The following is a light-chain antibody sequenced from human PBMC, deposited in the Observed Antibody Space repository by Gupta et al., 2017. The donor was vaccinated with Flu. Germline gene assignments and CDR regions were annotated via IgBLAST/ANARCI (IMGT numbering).Light chain of an antibody. Sequence: IQVTQSPSSLSASVGDRVTITCRASQDIGNYLNWYQHKPGKAPRLLIHHASNLATGVPSRFSASGSGTDFTFPIISRQAEDFAAYYCQQHDNLPSYTFGQGTKLEI. CDR3: QQHDNLPSYT. CDR2: HAS. J-gene: IGKJ2*01. V-gene: IGKV1-33*01. CDR1: QDIGNY.